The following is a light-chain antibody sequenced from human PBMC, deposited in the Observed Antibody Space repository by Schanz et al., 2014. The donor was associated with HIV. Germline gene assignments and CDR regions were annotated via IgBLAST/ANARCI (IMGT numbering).Light chain of an antibody. CDR3: AGWDDGLNGWV. CDR1: SSNIGTNT. Sequence: QSVLTQPPSASGTPGQRVTISCSGSSSNIGTNTVNWYQQLPGTAPKLLMYANMERPSGVPDRFSGSGSGTSASLAISGLQSDDEADYYCAGWDDGLNGWVFGGGTKLTVL. J-gene: IGLJ3*02. V-gene: IGLV1-44*01. CDR2: ANM.